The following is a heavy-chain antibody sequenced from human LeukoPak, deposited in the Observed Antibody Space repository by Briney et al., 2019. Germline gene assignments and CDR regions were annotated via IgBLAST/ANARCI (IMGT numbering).Heavy chain of an antibody. J-gene: IGHJ2*01. D-gene: IGHD1-26*01. V-gene: IGHV4-39*07. Sequence: PSETLSLTCTVSGDSFTSVTDYWAWIRQPPGKGLEWIASGDYSGGTYYNPSLESRVAISADMSKNQISLKLSSVTAADTAVYYCARSAGGSYYDWYFDLWGRGTLVTVSS. CDR3: ARSAGGSYYDWYFDL. CDR1: GDSFTSVTDY. CDR2: GDYSGGT.